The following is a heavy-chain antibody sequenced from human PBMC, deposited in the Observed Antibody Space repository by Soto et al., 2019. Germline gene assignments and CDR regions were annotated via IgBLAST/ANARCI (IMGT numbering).Heavy chain of an antibody. V-gene: IGHV3-48*01. CDR2: ISSSSSTI. J-gene: IGHJ6*02. D-gene: IGHD2-2*01. CDR1: GFTFSSYS. CDR3: ARDDGDVACSSTSCHPARGGMDV. Sequence: EVQLVESGGGLVQPGGSLRLSCAASGFTFSSYSMNWVRQAPGKGLEWVSYISSSSSTIYYADSVKGRFTISRDNAKNSLYLQMNSLRAEDTAVYYCARDDGDVACSSTSCHPARGGMDVWGHGTTVTVSS.